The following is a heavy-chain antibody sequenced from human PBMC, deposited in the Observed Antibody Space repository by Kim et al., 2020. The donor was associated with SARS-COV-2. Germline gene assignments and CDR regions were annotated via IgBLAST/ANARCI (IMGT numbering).Heavy chain of an antibody. Sequence: SVKVSCKASGGTFSSYAISWVRQAPGQGLEWMGRIIPILGIANYAQKFQGRVTITADKSTSTAYMELSSLRSEDTAVYYCARNPGPYYIDYWGQGTLVTVSS. D-gene: IGHD7-27*01. V-gene: IGHV1-69*04. J-gene: IGHJ4*02. CDR2: IIPILGIA. CDR3: ARNPGPYYIDY. CDR1: GGTFSSYA.